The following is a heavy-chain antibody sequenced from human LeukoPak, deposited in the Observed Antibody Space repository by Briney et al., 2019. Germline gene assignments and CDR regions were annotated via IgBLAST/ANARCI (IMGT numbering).Heavy chain of an antibody. J-gene: IGHJ5*02. V-gene: IGHV1-2*04. D-gene: IGHD4-17*01. Sequence: ASVKVSCKASGYTFTGYYMHWVRQAPGQGLEWMGWINPNSGGTNYAQKFQGWVTMTRDTSISTAYMELSRLRSDDTAVYYCARGRIASLGDGWFDPWGQGILVTVSS. CDR3: ARGRIASLGDGWFDP. CDR1: GYTFTGYY. CDR2: INPNSGGT.